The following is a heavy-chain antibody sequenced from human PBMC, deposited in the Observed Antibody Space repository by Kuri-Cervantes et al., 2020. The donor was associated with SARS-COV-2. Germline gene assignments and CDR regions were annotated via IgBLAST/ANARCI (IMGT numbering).Heavy chain of an antibody. J-gene: IGHJ5*02. CDR2: MNPNSGNT. CDR1: GYTFTSYD. D-gene: IGHD4-11*01. CDR3: ARTLGYGAYSNYVGIGSHWFDP. Sequence: ASVKVSCKASGYTFTSYDINWVRQATGQGLEWMGWMNPNSGNTGYAQKFQGRVTMTRDTSISTAYMEQSRLRSDDTAVYYCARTLGYGAYSNYVGIGSHWFDPWGQGTLVTVSS. V-gene: IGHV1-8*01.